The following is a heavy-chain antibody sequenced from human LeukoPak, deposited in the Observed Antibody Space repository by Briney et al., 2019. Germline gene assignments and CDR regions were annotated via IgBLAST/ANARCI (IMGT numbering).Heavy chain of an antibody. D-gene: IGHD3-22*01. V-gene: IGHV4-59*08. J-gene: IGHJ4*02. CDR1: GGSISSYY. CDR2: IYYSGIT. Sequence: KPSETLSLTCTVSGGSISSYYWSWIRQPPGKGLEWIGYIYYSGITNYNPSLKSRVSISADTSKNQFSLKLSSVTAADTAVFYCARQYSGGYYYFDNWGQGILVTVSS. CDR3: ARQYSGGYYYFDN.